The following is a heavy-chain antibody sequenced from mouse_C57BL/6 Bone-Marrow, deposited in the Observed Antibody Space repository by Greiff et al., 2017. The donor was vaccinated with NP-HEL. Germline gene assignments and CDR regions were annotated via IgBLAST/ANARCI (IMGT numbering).Heavy chain of an antibody. J-gene: IGHJ3*01. CDR2: IDPSDSYT. Sequence: QVQLQQPGAELVRPGTSVKLSCKASGYTFTSYWMHWVKQRPGQGLEWIGVIDPSDSYTNYNQKFKGKATLTVDTSSSTAYMQLSSLTSEDSAVYYCASHIRDYYGSRGGAYWGQGTLVTVSA. V-gene: IGHV1-59*01. CDR3: ASHIRDYYGSRGGAY. D-gene: IGHD1-1*01. CDR1: GYTFTSYW.